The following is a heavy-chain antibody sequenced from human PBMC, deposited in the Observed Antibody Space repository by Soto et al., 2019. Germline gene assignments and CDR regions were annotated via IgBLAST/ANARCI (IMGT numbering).Heavy chain of an antibody. D-gene: IGHD2-15*01. J-gene: IGHJ4*02. CDR3: AHRSRGYSYYFRQ. Sequence: QITLKESGPTLVKPTQTLTLTCSFSGFSLSTRGVGLGLIRQPSVKALEWLALIFWDDDKWYSPSMRSRITISEDTSKTQVVLTMTHMDPVDTATYYCAHRSRGYSYYFRQWGQGTLVTVSS. CDR1: GFSLSTRGVG. V-gene: IGHV2-5*02. CDR2: IFWDDDK.